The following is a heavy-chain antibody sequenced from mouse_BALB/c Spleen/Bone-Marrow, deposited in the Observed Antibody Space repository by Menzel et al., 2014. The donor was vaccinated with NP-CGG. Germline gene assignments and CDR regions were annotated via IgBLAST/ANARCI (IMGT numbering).Heavy chain of an antibody. Sequence: QVQLQQPGSELAKPGASLKMSCKASGYTFTSYWMHWVNQRPGQGLEWIGYINPSTGYTEHNQKFKDKATLTADKSSSTAYMQLSSLTSEDSAVYYCARQITTVDYAMDYWGQGATVTVPS. V-gene: IGHV1-7*01. CDR1: GYTFTSYW. J-gene: IGHJ4*01. D-gene: IGHD1-1*01. CDR2: INPSTGYT. CDR3: ARQITTVDYAMDY.